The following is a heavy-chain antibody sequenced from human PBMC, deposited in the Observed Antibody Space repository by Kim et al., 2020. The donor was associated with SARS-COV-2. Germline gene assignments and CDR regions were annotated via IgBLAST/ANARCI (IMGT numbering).Heavy chain of an antibody. V-gene: IGHV4-59*13. CDR1: GGSISSNY. CDR3: ARHPYTGSYQGWWFDY. D-gene: IGHD1-26*01. J-gene: IGHJ4*02. Sequence: SETLSLTCTVSGGSISSNYWSWIRHPPGKGLEWIGYIYYSGSTNYNPSLKSRVTISVDTSKNQFSLKLSSVTAADTAVYYCARHPYTGSYQGWWFDYWGQGTLVTVSS. CDR2: IYYSGST.